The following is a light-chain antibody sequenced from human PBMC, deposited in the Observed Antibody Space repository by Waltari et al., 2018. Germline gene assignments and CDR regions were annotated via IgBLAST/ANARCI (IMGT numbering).Light chain of an antibody. CDR1: QTISSY. Sequence: DIQMTQSPSSLSASIGARVTITSRAIQTISSYLNWYQQKPGKAPKVLIYASSTLRSGVPSRFSGSRSGTDFTLTISSLQPEDFATYYCQQSYSTPLTFGGGTKVEIK. CDR3: QQSYSTPLT. CDR2: ASS. J-gene: IGKJ4*01. V-gene: IGKV1-39*01.